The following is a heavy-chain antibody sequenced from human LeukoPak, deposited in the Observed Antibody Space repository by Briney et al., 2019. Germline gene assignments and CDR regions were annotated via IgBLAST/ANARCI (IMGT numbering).Heavy chain of an antibody. D-gene: IGHD2-8*02. V-gene: IGHV3-48*03. J-gene: IGHJ4*02. Sequence: GGSLRLSCAASGFTFSSFEMNWVRQAPGKGLEWISYISNSGGTIYYPDSVKGRFTISRDDAKNSLYLQMNSLRAEDTAVYYCARSWSRKAPFGYWGQGTLVTVSS. CDR3: ARSWSRKAPFGY. CDR1: GFTFSSFE. CDR2: ISNSGGTI.